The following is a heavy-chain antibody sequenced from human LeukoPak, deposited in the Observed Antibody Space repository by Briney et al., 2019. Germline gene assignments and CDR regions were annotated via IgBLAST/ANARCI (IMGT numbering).Heavy chain of an antibody. V-gene: IGHV4-59*01. D-gene: IGHD5-18*01. CDR1: GGSISSYY. J-gene: IGHJ6*03. CDR2: IYYSGST. Sequence: SETLSLTCTVSGGSISSYYWSWIRQPPGEGLEWIGYIYYSGSTNYNPSLKSRVTISVDTSKNQFSLKLSSVTAADTAVYYCARNTWIQLWLPRYYYYMDVWGKGTTVTVSS. CDR3: ARNTWIQLWLPRYYYYMDV.